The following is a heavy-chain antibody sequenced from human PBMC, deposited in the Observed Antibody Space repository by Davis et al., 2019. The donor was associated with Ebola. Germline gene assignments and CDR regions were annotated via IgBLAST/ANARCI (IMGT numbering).Heavy chain of an antibody. J-gene: IGHJ4*02. V-gene: IGHV1-69*04. CDR2: IIPILGIA. D-gene: IGHD3-10*01. Sequence: AASVKVSCKASGYSFTTYGVTWVRQAPGQGLEWMGRIIPILGIANYAQKFKGRVTITADKSTGTAYMELSSLRSEDTAVYYCARDPYYYGSGSYYGYWGQGTLVTVSS. CDR3: ARDPYYYGSGSYYGY. CDR1: GYSFTTYG.